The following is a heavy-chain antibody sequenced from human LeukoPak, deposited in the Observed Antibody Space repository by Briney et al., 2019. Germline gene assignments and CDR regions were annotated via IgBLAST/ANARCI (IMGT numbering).Heavy chain of an antibody. CDR1: GGSISSYY. CDR3: ARHTVTADAFDI. D-gene: IGHD4-11*01. CDR2: IYHSGST. Sequence: PSETLSLTCTVSGGSISSYYWSWIRQPPGKGLEWIGSIYHSGSTYYNPSLKSRVPISVDTSKSQFSLKLSSVTAADTAVYYCARHTVTADAFDIWGQGTMVTVSS. J-gene: IGHJ3*02. V-gene: IGHV4-59*08.